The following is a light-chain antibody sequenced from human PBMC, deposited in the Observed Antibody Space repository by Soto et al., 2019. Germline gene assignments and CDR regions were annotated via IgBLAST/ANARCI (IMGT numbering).Light chain of an antibody. CDR1: SANIGGGYD. Sequence: QAVVTQPPSVSAAPGQRVTISCTGSSANIGGGYDVHWYQQVPGAAPKLLIYANSNRPSGVPDRFSGSKSGTSASLAITGLQTEDEADYYCHSYDTSLSGYVFGTGTKVTVL. CDR2: ANS. J-gene: IGLJ1*01. V-gene: IGLV1-40*01. CDR3: HSYDTSLSGYV.